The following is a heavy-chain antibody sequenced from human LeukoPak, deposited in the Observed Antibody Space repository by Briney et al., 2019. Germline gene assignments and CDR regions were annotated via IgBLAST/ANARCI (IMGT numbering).Heavy chain of an antibody. V-gene: IGHV1-2*02. D-gene: IGHD5-18*01. CDR2: INPNSGGT. J-gene: IGHJ4*02. Sequence: ASVKVSCKASGYTFTGYCMHWVRQAPGQGLEWMGWINPNSGGTNYAQKFQGRVTMTTDTSTSTAYMELRSLRSDDTAVYYCAIDLEAGGYSYGDWAFDYWGQGTLATVSS. CDR1: GYTFTGYC. CDR3: AIDLEAGGYSYGDWAFDY.